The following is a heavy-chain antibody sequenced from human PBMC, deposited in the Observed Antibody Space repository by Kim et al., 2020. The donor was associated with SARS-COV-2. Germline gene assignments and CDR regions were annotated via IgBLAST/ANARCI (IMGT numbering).Heavy chain of an antibody. J-gene: IGHJ2*01. CDR2: ISYDGSDK. CDR1: GFSFSSYG. D-gene: IGHD2-15*01. Sequence: GGSLRLSCAVSGFSFSSYGMHWVRQAPGKGLEWVAYISYDGSDKFYADSVKGRFTISRDNSNNTLSLQTNSLRAEDTAVFYCARGPVDPKDGWYFDVWGR. CDR3: ARGPVDPKDGWYFDV. V-gene: IGHV3-33*01.